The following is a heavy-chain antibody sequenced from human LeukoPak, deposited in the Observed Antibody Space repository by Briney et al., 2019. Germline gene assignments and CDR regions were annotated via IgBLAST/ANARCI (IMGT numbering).Heavy chain of an antibody. J-gene: IGHJ4*02. CDR1: GFTFSSYA. V-gene: IGHV3-30*01. CDR3: ASTQQQLHV. Sequence: GGSLRLSCAASGFTFSSYAMHWVRQAPGKGLEWVAVISYDGSNKYYADSVKGRFTISRDNSKNTLYLQMNSLRAEDTAVYYCASTQQQLHVWGQRTLVTVSS. D-gene: IGHD6-13*01. CDR2: ISYDGSNK.